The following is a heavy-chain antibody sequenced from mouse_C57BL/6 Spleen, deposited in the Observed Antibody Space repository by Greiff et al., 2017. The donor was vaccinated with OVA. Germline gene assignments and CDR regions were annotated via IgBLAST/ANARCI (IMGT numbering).Heavy chain of an antibody. CDR3: ARVKVPKYYFDY. CDR1: GYTFTSYW. V-gene: IGHV1-64*01. Sequence: VQLQQPGAELVKPGASVKLSCKASGYTFTSYWMHWVKQRPGQGLEWIGMIHPNSGSTNYNEKFKSKATLTVDKSSSTAYMQLSSLTSEDSAVYYCARVKVPKYYFDYWGQGTTRTVSS. J-gene: IGHJ2*01. CDR2: IHPNSGST. D-gene: IGHD1-3*01.